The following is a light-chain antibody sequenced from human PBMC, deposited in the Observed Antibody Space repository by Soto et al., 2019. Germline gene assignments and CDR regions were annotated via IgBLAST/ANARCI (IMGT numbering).Light chain of an antibody. CDR1: QNIGTW. J-gene: IGKJ5*01. V-gene: IGKV1-12*01. CDR3: QQASAFPLT. Sequence: DIQMTQSPSSVSASVGDRVTITCRASQNIGTWLTWYHQKPGKAPKLLIYAASTLQNEVPSTFSGSGSGTDFTLTISSLQPDDFATYYCQQASAFPLTFGQGTRLEIK. CDR2: AAS.